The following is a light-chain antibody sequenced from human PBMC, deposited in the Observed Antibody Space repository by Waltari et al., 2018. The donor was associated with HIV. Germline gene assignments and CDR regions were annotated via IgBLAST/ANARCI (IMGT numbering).Light chain of an antibody. CDR2: DAS. Sequence: IVLTQSPATLSLSPGERATLSCRASQSVFTYLAWYQQKPGQAPRLLIHDASNRATGIPARFSASGSGTDFTLTISSLEPEDFAVYFCQQRTKWPTFGGGTKVEIK. V-gene: IGKV3-11*01. CDR3: QQRTKWPT. CDR1: QSVFTY. J-gene: IGKJ4*01.